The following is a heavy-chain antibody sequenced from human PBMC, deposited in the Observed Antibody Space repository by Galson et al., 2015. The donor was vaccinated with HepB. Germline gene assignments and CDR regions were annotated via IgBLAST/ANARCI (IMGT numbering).Heavy chain of an antibody. CDR3: ARAVAGTRGTFDF. CDR1: GYTFTNYY. CDR2: INPSDGFT. Sequence: SVKVSCKASGYTFTNYYVHWVRQAPGQGLEWMGTINPSDGFTASAQKFQGRVTMTRDTSTSTVYMELSSLRSDDTAVYYCARAVAGTRGTFDFWGQGTMVTVSS. J-gene: IGHJ3*01. V-gene: IGHV1-46*01. D-gene: IGHD6-19*01.